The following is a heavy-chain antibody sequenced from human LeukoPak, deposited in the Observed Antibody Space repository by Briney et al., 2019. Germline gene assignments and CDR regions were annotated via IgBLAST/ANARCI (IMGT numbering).Heavy chain of an antibody. V-gene: IGHV3-23*01. CDR1: GFTFSRNA. Sequence: GGSLRLSCAASGFTFSRNAMTWVRQAPGKGLEWVSSITGSGVSTYYADSVKGRFTISRDNPKNTLYLQMNSLRAEDTAVYYCAKDLSYNYGGTKDYWGQGTLVTVSS. J-gene: IGHJ4*02. CDR3: AKDLSYNYGGTKDY. D-gene: IGHD1-1*01. CDR2: ITGSGVST.